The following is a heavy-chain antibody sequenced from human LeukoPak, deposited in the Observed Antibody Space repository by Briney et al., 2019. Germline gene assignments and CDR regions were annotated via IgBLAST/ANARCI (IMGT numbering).Heavy chain of an antibody. CDR3: AISSIGYFDY. CDR1: GYTFTSYY. J-gene: IGHJ4*02. CDR2: INPRGASA. Sequence: ASVKVPCKASGYTFTSYYMHWVRQAPGQGLEWMGIINPRGASAIYAQRFQGRVTMTRDTSTSTAHMELSSLRSEDTAVYYCAISSIGYFDYWGQGTLVTVSS. D-gene: IGHD2-15*01. V-gene: IGHV1-46*01.